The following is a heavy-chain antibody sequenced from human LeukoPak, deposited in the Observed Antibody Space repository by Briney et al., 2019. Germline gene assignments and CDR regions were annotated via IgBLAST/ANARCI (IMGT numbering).Heavy chain of an antibody. CDR3: ARKTDRLGAVGRDRYFDL. J-gene: IGHJ2*01. D-gene: IGHD6-13*01. CDR1: GFTFSGYE. V-gene: IGHV3-48*03. Sequence: AGSLRLSCTASGFTFSGYEMTWVRQAPGKGLEWKSYISVNGGAMHYADSVRGRFTTSRDDAKNSLYLHMNSLRVEDTAIYYCARKTDRLGAVGRDRYFDLWGRGTLITVSS. CDR2: ISVNGGAM.